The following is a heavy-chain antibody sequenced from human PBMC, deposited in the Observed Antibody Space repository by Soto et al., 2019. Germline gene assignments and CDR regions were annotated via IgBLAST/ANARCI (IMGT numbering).Heavy chain of an antibody. D-gene: IGHD6-13*01. Sequence: QVQLVQSGAEVKKPGSSVKVSCKASGGTFSSYAISWVRQAPGHGLEWMGGIIPIFGTANYAQKFQGRVTSSADESTSTAYMAMSSLRSEDTAVYYCARDAGEEQLAPRDWGQGTLVTVSS. V-gene: IGHV1-69*01. CDR3: ARDAGEEQLAPRD. J-gene: IGHJ4*02. CDR2: IIPIFGTA. CDR1: GGTFSSYA.